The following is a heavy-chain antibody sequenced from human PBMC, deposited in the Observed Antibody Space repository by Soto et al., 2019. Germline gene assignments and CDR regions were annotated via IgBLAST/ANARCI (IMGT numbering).Heavy chain of an antibody. J-gene: IGHJ6*02. CDR1: GYSFTSYW. V-gene: IGHV5-51*03. D-gene: IGHD6-13*01. CDR3: ARTSAGGKYYYGMDV. Sequence: PGESLKISCKGSGYSFTSYWIGWVRQMPGKGLEWMGIIYPGDSDTTYSPSFQGQVTISVDKSVSTAYLQWSSLEASDTAMYYCARTSAGGKYYYGMDVWGQGTTVTVSS. CDR2: IYPGDSDT.